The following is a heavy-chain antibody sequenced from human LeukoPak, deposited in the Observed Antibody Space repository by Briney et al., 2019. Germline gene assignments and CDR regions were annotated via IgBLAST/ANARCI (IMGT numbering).Heavy chain of an antibody. J-gene: IGHJ4*02. V-gene: IGHV3-66*02. Sequence: GESLRLSCAASGFTFSSSYMSWVRQAPGKGLEWVSVLYSAGTTYYADSVKGRFTISRDNSKNTLYLQMDSLRAEDTAVYYCARSSGSYLYFDYWGQGTLITVSS. CDR3: ARSSGSYLYFDY. CDR2: LYSAGTT. D-gene: IGHD1-26*01. CDR1: GFTFSSSY.